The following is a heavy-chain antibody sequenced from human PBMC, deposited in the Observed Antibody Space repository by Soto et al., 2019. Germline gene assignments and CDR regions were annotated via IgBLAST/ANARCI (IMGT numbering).Heavy chain of an antibody. Sequence: ASVKVSCKVSGYTFTDHFLHWVRQAPGQGPEWVGWIKPSSGGTHYAQKFRGRVTFTSDAATYTAYMDLSSLTFDDAAGYFCARDRQGLATFDALAAWGQGTTVTVSS. J-gene: IGHJ6*02. CDR2: IKPSSGGT. CDR3: ARDRQGLATFDALAA. V-gene: IGHV1-2*02. D-gene: IGHD3-16*01. CDR1: GYTFTDHF.